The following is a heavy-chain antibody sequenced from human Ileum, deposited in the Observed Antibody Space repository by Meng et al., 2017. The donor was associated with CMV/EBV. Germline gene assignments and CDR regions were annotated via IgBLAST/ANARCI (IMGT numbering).Heavy chain of an antibody. J-gene: IGHJ5*02. D-gene: IGHD3-9*01. CDR1: VGSFSGYY. Sequence: QVQLHQWGAGLLNPSETLSLPCAVYVGSFSGYYWSWIRQPPGKGLEWIGEINHSGSTYYNPSLKSRVTISVDTSKNQFFLRLSSVTAADTGVYYCVRGRSDLLASWFDPWGQGALVTVSS. CDR2: INHSGST. CDR3: VRGRSDLLASWFDP. V-gene: IGHV4-34*01.